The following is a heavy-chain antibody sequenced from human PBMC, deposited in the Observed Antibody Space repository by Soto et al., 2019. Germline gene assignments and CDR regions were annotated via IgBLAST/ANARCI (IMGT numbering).Heavy chain of an antibody. CDR2: IIPIFGTA. V-gene: IGHV1-69*13. CDR3: AREQARIPAAMLYYYYYGMDV. CDR1: GGTFSSYA. Sequence: SVKVSCKASGGTFSSYAISWVRQAPGQGLEWMGGIIPIFGTANYAQKFQGRVTITADESTSTAYMELSSLRSEDTAVYYCAREQARIPAAMLYYYYYGMDVWGQGTTVTVSS. J-gene: IGHJ6*02. D-gene: IGHD2-2*01.